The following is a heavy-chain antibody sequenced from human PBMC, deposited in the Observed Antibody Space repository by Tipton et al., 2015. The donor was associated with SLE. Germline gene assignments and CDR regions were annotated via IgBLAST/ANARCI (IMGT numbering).Heavy chain of an antibody. CDR2: ITPFNGNT. CDR3: ARAEDYYDSSGYYYVPDY. Sequence: QVQLVQSGAEVKKTGSSVKVSCKASGYTFTYRYLHWVRQAPGQALEWMGWITPFNGNTNYAQKLQGRVTMTTDTSTSTAYMELRSRRSDDTAVYYCARAEDYYDSSGYYYVPDYWGQGTLVTVSS. V-gene: IGHV1-45*02. CDR1: GYTFTYRY. J-gene: IGHJ4*02. D-gene: IGHD3-22*01.